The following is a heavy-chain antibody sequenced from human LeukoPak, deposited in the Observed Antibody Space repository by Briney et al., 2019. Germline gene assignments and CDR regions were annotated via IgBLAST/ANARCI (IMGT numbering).Heavy chain of an antibody. CDR2: TSNDETKR. CDR3: ARGVEAVAAIDY. V-gene: IGHV3-30*03. J-gene: IGHJ4*02. D-gene: IGHD2-15*01. Sequence: PGRSLRLSCAASGFAFSTYVMHWVRQAPGKGLEWVAITSNDETKRFYADSVKGRFTISRDNSKNTLHLHMNSLRVEDTAVYYCARGVEAVAAIDYWGQGILVTVSS. CDR1: GFAFSTYV.